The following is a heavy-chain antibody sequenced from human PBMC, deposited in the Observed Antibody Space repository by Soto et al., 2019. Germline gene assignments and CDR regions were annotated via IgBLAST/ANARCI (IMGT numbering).Heavy chain of an antibody. V-gene: IGHV1-58*01. CDR2: IVVGSGNT. D-gene: IGHD1-26*01. CDR3: ARDHGGSYYVTQSDYGMDV. CDR1: GFTFTSSA. J-gene: IGHJ6*02. Sequence: SVKVSCTASGFTFTSSAVQWVRQARGQRLEWIGWIVVGSGNTNYAQKFQDRVTITRDTSTSTAYMELRSLRSDDTAVYYCARDHGGSYYVTQSDYGMDVWGQGTTVTVSS.